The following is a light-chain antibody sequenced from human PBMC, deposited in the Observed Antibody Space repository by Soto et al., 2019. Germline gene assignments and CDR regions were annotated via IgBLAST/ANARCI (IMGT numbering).Light chain of an antibody. Sequence: DIPMTQSPSSLSASVGDTVTITCRASQGISNSLAWFQQKPGRVPQFLIYAASTLQPGVPPRFSGSGSGTDITLTISSLQPEDVATYYCQNYNSAPLTFGPGTRVEIK. CDR3: QNYNSAPLT. CDR2: AAS. CDR1: QGISNS. J-gene: IGKJ3*01. V-gene: IGKV1-27*01.